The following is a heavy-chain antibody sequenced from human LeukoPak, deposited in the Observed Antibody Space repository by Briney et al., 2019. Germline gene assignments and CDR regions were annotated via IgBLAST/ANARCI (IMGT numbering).Heavy chain of an antibody. D-gene: IGHD6-19*01. CDR3: ARAPLWWYSSGWYPNEGIDC. Sequence: GGSLRLSCAASGFTFSSYWMSWVRQAPGKGLEWVANIKQDGSEKYYVDSVKGRFTISRDNAKNSLYLQMNSLRAEDTAVYYCARAPLWWYSSGWYPNEGIDCWGQGTLVTVSS. CDR1: GFTFSSYW. J-gene: IGHJ4*02. CDR2: IKQDGSEK. V-gene: IGHV3-7*01.